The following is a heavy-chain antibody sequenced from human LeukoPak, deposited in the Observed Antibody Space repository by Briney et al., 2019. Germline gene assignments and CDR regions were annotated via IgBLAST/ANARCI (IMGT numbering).Heavy chain of an antibody. D-gene: IGHD3-16*01. CDR2: IKQDGSEK. CDR1: GFTFSSYW. V-gene: IGHV3-7*01. J-gene: IGHJ4*02. CDR3: ARGPQDYDYVWGSFLKDY. Sequence: GGSLRLSCAASGFTFSSYWMSWVRQAPGKGLEWVANIKQDGSEKYYVDSVKGRFTISRDNAKNSLYLQVNSLRAEDTAVYYCARGPQDYDYVWGSFLKDYWGQGTLVTVSS.